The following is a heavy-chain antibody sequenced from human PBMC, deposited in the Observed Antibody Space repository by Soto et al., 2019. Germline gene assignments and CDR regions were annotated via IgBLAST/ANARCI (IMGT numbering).Heavy chain of an antibody. Sequence: RLSCAASGFTFSSDAMSWIRQAPGKGLEWVSYISSSGSTIYYADSVKGRFTISRDNAKNSLYLQMNSLRAEDTAVYYCARGSSNYDFWSGSPPADAFDIWGQGTMVTVSS. D-gene: IGHD3-3*01. J-gene: IGHJ3*02. CDR1: GFTFSSDA. V-gene: IGHV3-11*01. CDR2: ISSSGSTI. CDR3: ARGSSNYDFWSGSPPADAFDI.